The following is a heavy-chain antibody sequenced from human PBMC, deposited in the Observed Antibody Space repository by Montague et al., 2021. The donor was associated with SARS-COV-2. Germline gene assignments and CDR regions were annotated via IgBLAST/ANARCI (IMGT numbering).Heavy chain of an antibody. D-gene: IGHD4-17*01. CDR1: GGSISSGGYY. CDR2: IYYSVST. V-gene: IGHV4-31*11. Sequence: TLSLTCAVSGGSISSGGYYWNWLRQHPEKGLEWIGYIYYSVSTNYNPSLRSRVTISVDTSKNQFSLKLSSVTAADTAVYYCARGTTVTTFYYYYYGMDVWGQGTTVTVSS. CDR3: ARGTTVTTFYYYYYGMDV. J-gene: IGHJ6*02.